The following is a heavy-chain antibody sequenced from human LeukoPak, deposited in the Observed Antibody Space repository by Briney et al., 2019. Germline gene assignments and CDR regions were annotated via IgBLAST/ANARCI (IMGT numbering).Heavy chain of an antibody. V-gene: IGHV3-30*02. CDR2: IRYDGSNK. CDR3: AKHGLPLVVISAPLDY. D-gene: IGHD2-15*01. CDR1: GFTFSGYG. J-gene: IGHJ4*02. Sequence: GGSLRLSCAASGFTFSGYGMHWVRQAPGKGLEWVAFIRYDGSNKYYADSVKGRFTISRDNAKNSLYLQMNSLRAEDTAVYYCAKHGLPLVVISAPLDYWGQGTLVTVAS.